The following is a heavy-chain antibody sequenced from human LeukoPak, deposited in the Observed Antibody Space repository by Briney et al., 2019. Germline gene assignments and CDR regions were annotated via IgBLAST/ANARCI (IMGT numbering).Heavy chain of an antibody. J-gene: IGHJ6*03. D-gene: IGHD6-13*01. V-gene: IGHV1-2*02. CDR2: INPISGGT. CDR1: GYTFTGYY. Sequence: ASVKVSCKASGYTFTGYYMHWVRQAPGQGLEWMGWINPISGGTNYVQKFQGRVTMARDTSISTVYMELSRLRYDDTAVFYCARGRAAGTPDYMDVWGKGTTVTIS. CDR3: ARGRAAGTPDYMDV.